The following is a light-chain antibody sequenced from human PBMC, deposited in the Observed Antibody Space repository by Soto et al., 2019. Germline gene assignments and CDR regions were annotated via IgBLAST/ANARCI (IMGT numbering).Light chain of an antibody. CDR2: GAS. CDR1: QGFRSY. Sequence: DIQLTQSPSFLSASVGDRVTITCRASQGFRSYLAWYQQKPGKAPRLLIYGASTLQSGVPSRFSGSGSGTEFILTLSSLQPEDSATYYCQQLRDTCGQGTKLEIK. J-gene: IGKJ2*01. CDR3: QQLRDT. V-gene: IGKV1-9*01.